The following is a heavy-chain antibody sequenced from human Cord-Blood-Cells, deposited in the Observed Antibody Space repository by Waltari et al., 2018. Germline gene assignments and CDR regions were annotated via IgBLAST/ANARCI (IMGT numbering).Heavy chain of an antibody. CDR1: GFTFSSYS. D-gene: IGHD7-27*01. J-gene: IGHJ3*02. V-gene: IGHV3-48*01. CDR2: ISSSSTI. CDR3: ARDKFHQTGEEPDAFDI. Sequence: EVQLVESGGGLVQPGGSLRLSCAASGFTFSSYSMTWVRQAPGKGLEWVSYISSSSTIYYADSVKGRFTISRDNAKNSLYLQMNSLRAEDTAVYYCARDKFHQTGEEPDAFDIWGQGTMVTVSS.